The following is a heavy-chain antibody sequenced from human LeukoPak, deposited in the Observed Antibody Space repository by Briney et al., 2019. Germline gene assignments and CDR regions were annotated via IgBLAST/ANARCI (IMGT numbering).Heavy chain of an antibody. J-gene: IGHJ3*02. CDR3: AREVDIVVVPAAPSDAFDI. V-gene: IGHV3-21*01. CDR1: GFTFSSYS. CDR2: ISSSSRYI. D-gene: IGHD2-2*01. Sequence: GGSLRLSCAASGFTFSSYSMNWVRQAPGKGLEWVSSISSSSRYIYYADSVKGRFTISRDNAKNSLYLQMNSLRAEDTAVYYCAREVDIVVVPAAPSDAFDIWGQGTMVTVSS.